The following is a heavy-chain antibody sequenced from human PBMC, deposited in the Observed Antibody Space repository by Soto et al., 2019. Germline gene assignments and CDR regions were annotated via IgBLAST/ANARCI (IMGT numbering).Heavy chain of an antibody. CDR1: GGSISSGDYY. D-gene: IGHD2-2*01. V-gene: IGHV4-30-4*01. J-gene: IGHJ4*02. Sequence: SETLSLTCTVSGGSISSGDYYWSWIRQPPGKGLEWIGYIYYSGSTYYNPSLKSRVTISVDTSKNQFSLKLSSVTAADTAVYYCARVDLGYCSSTSCPGYYFDYWGQGTLVTVSS. CDR3: ARVDLGYCSSTSCPGYYFDY. CDR2: IYYSGST.